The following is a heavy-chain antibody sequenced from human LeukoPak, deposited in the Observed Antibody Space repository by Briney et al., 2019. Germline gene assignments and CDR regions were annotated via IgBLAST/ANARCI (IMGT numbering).Heavy chain of an antibody. CDR3: ATGGGVAARFFRY. D-gene: IGHD6-19*01. CDR1: GFTFSNAY. CDR2: ISASGSNT. J-gene: IGHJ1*01. V-gene: IGHV3-23*01. Sequence: GGSLRLSCAASGFTFSNAYMNWVRQAPGKGLEWVSTISASGSNTYYADSVKGRFTISRDNSKNTLYLQINSLSAEDTAAYYCATGGGVAARFFRYWGQGALVIVSS.